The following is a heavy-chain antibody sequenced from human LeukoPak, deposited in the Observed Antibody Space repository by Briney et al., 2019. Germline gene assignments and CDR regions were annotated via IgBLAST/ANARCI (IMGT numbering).Heavy chain of an antibody. J-gene: IGHJ4*02. CDR1: GYTFTSYW. D-gene: IGHD3-22*01. Sequence: KVSCKASGYTFTSYWIGWVRQMPGKGLEWMGIIYPGGSDTRYSPSFQGQVTISADKSISTAYLQWSSLKASDTAMYYCAREGRDSSGYYPREWGQGTLVTVSS. V-gene: IGHV5-51*01. CDR2: IYPGGSDT. CDR3: AREGRDSSGYYPRE.